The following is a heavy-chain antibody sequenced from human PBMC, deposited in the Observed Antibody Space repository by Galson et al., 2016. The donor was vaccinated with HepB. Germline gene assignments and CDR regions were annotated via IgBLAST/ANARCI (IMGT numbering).Heavy chain of an antibody. J-gene: IGHJ6*03. Sequence: QSGAEVKKPGESLRISCKGSGYSFTSYWITWVRQMPGKGLEWMGTIDPSDSYTNYSPSFQGHVTISADKSISTAYLQWSSLKASDTAMYYCAGRSGVAATDYYYYYMDVWGKGTTVTVSS. CDR3: AGRSGVAATDYYYYYMDV. CDR2: IDPSDSYT. CDR1: GYSFTSYW. V-gene: IGHV5-10-1*01. D-gene: IGHD2-15*01.